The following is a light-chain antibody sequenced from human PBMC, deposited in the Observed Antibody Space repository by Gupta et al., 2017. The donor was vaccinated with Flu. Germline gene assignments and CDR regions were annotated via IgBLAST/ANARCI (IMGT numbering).Light chain of an antibody. V-gene: IGKV2-28*01. J-gene: IGKJ3*01. Sequence: IVMTQSPLSLPVTSGEPASISCRSSQSLLHSNGYNYLDWYLQKPGQSPQLLIYLGSNRASGVPDRFSGSGSGTDFTLKISRVEAEDVGVYYCMQAQQTLTFGPGTKLDIK. CDR1: QSLLHSNGYNY. CDR2: LGS. CDR3: MQAQQTLT.